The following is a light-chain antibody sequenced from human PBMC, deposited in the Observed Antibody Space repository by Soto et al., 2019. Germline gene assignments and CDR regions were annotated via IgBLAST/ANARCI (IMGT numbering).Light chain of an antibody. Sequence: QPVLTQSSSASASLGSSVKLTWTLSSRHSSYIIAWHQQQPGKAPRYLMKLEGSGSYNKGSGVPDRFSGSSSGADRYLTISNLQFEDEADYYCETWDSNTHTVFGGGTQLTVL. CDR2: LEGSGSY. J-gene: IGLJ3*02. CDR1: SRHSSYI. V-gene: IGLV4-60*02. CDR3: ETWDSNTHTV.